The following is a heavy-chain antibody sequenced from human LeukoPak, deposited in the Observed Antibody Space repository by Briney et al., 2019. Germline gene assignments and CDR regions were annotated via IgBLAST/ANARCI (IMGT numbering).Heavy chain of an antibody. Sequence: KTGGSLRLSCAASGFTFSGYSMNWVRQAPGKGLEWVSSISSSSTFIYYADSVKGRFTISRDNAKNSLYLQMNSLRAEDTAVYYCARGNDSPNWGQGTLVPSPQ. CDR2: ISSSSTFI. D-gene: IGHD3-22*01. CDR3: ARGNDSPN. J-gene: IGHJ4*02. CDR1: GFTFSGYS. V-gene: IGHV3-21*01.